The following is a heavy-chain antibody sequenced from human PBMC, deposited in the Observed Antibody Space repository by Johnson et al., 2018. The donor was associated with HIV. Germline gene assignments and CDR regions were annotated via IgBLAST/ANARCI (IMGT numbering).Heavy chain of an antibody. D-gene: IGHD3-9*01. J-gene: IGHJ3*02. V-gene: IGHV3-11*04. Sequence: QVQLVESGGGLVKPGGSLRLSCVASGFTFSDYYMTWIRQAPGKGLEWISFMSSSGSTIYHAESVKGRFTISRDNAKNSLYLQMNSLRAEDTAVYYCVREEGNDILTRGDAFDIWGQGTMVAVSS. CDR3: VREEGNDILTRGDAFDI. CDR2: MSSSGSTI. CDR1: GFTFSDYY.